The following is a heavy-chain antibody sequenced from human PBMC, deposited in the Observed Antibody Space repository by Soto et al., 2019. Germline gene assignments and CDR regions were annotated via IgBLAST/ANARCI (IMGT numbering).Heavy chain of an antibody. CDR3: GKERRGSGWSVCDF. CDR2: ISGSGDSA. CDR1: GFIFRDYA. J-gene: IGHJ4*02. Sequence: VQLLESGGGLVQPGGSLRLSCAASGFIFRDYAMNWVRQAPGKGLEWVSDISGSGDSARCADSVKGRFTISRDNSRDTLYLHMNSLRVDDTAVYYCGKERRGSGWSVCDFWGQGDLVTVSS. D-gene: IGHD6-19*01. V-gene: IGHV3-23*01.